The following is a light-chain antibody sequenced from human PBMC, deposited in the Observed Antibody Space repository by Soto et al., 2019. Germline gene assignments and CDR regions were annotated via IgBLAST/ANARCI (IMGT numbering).Light chain of an antibody. CDR3: QQSRNTPLT. CDR1: QRVGSY. V-gene: IGKV1-39*01. J-gene: IGKJ1*01. Sequence: DIQMTQSPSSLSASVGDRVTITCRASQRVGSYLNWYQQKPGKAPTLLIYSASELQSGVSSRFSGSGSGTDFTLTIRNLQPEDFAVYYCQQSRNTPLTFGQGTKVEI. CDR2: SAS.